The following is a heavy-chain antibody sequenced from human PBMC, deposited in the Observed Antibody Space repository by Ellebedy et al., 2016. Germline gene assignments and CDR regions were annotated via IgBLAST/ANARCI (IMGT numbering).Heavy chain of an antibody. CDR2: IKDNGRET. CDR3: VRDSTIFKMFVYYDRFDL. J-gene: IGHJ4*02. V-gene: IGHV3-7*03. CDR1: GFTFSDYW. Sequence: GGSLRLSCAASGFTFSDYWMTWVRQAPGKGLEWVANIKDNGRETNYVDSVKGRFTISRDNAKNSRHLQLNSLTVEDTAVYYCVRDSTIFKMFVYYDRFDLWGQGTLVSVSS. D-gene: IGHD3-3*01.